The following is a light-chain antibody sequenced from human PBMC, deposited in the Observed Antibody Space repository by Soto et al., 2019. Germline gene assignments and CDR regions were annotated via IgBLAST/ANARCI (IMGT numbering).Light chain of an antibody. Sequence: QSVLTQPASVSGSPGQSITISCAGTRRDVGGYDSVSWYQQHPGKAPKLLIYEVTNRPSGVSDRFSGSKSGNTASLTISGLQTEDEADYYCSSYTSGSALYVFGTGTKVTVL. CDR3: SSYTSGSALYV. J-gene: IGLJ1*01. V-gene: IGLV2-14*01. CDR2: EVT. CDR1: RRDVGGYDS.